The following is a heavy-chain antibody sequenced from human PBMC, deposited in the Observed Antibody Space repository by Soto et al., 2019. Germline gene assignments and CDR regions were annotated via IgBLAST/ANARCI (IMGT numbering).Heavy chain of an antibody. Sequence: SETLSLTCTVSGGSISSYYRSWIRQPPGKGLEWIGYIYYSGSTNYNPSLKSRVTISVDTSKNQFSLKLSSVTAADTAVYYCASSGGAVAFNDYWGQGTLVTVSS. D-gene: IGHD6-19*01. CDR3: ASSGGAVAFNDY. CDR2: IYYSGST. CDR1: GGSISSYY. J-gene: IGHJ4*02. V-gene: IGHV4-59*08.